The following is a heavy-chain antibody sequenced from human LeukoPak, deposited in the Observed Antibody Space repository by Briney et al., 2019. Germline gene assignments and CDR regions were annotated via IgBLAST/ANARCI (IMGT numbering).Heavy chain of an antibody. V-gene: IGHV4-39*01. CDR2: IYYSGST. D-gene: IGHD4-17*01. J-gene: IGHJ3*01. Sequence: SETLSLTCPVSGGSISSSTYYWGWIRQPPGKGLEWIGSIYYSGSTYNNPPLKSRVTIFVDTSKNQFALKLSSVTATDTAVYYCARTYGDYDDAFDVWGQGTMVTVSS. CDR3: ARTYGDYDDAFDV. CDR1: GGSISSSTYY.